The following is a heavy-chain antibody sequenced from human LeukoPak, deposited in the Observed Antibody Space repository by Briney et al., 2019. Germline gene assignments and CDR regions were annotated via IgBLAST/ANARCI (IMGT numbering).Heavy chain of an antibody. CDR2: ISGYNGDT. V-gene: IGHV1-18*01. J-gene: IGHJ1*01. CDR3: ARDGSLGYSQH. Sequence: ASVEASCKASGYTFTTSDISWVRQAPGQGLEWMGWISGYNGDTNYAQKLQGRVTMTIDTSTSTAYMELRSLRSDDTAVYYCARDGSLGYSQHWGQGTLVTVSS. CDR1: GYTFTTSD. D-gene: IGHD1-14*01.